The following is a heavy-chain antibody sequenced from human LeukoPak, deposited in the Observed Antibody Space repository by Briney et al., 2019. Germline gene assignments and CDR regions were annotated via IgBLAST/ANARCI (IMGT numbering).Heavy chain of an antibody. D-gene: IGHD6-13*01. CDR3: AKAAAAPGFDF. CDR1: GFTSSSYA. Sequence: GGSLRLSCAASGFTSSSYALNWVRQAPGKGLEWVATVSGSGDRMYHADSVKGRFTISRDNSKNAIYLQMNSLRAEDTALYYCAKAAAAPGFDFWGQGTLVTVSS. CDR2: VSGSGDRM. J-gene: IGHJ4*02. V-gene: IGHV3-23*01.